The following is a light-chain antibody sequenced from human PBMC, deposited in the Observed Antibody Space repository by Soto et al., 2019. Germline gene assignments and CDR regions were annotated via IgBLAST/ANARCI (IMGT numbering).Light chain of an antibody. J-gene: IGKJ4*01. CDR3: HKYNHAPT. Sequence: DIQLTQAPSSLSASVGDRVTITCRARQASSSSLAWSQQKPGKVPELLLYATSTLQSGAPSRFSGSGSGTDFTLTISSLQPEDVATYYCHKYNHAPTFGGGTTVEIQ. V-gene: IGKV1-27*01. CDR2: ATS. CDR1: QASSSS.